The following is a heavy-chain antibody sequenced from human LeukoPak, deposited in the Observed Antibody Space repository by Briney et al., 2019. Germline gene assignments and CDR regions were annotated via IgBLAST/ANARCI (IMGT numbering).Heavy chain of an antibody. J-gene: IGHJ4*02. Sequence: PSQTLSLTCTVSGGSISTYYWNWIRQPPGKGLEWIGYIYHSGTTNYNPSLKSRLTMSVDTSKNQFSLKLSSVTAADTAVYYCARDSVGDDFFDFWGQGTPVTVSS. CDR3: ARDSVGDDFFDF. CDR1: GGSISTYY. CDR2: IYHSGTT. D-gene: IGHD1-26*01. V-gene: IGHV4-59*01.